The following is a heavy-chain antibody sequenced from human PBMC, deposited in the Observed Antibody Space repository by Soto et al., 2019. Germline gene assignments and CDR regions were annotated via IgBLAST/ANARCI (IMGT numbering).Heavy chain of an antibody. CDR1: GGSISSSNW. CDR3: ASLYGSGSYYNYYYYGMDV. Sequence: SETLSLTCAVSGGSISSSNWWSWVRQPPGKGLEWIGEIYHSGSTNYNPSLKSRVTISVDKSKNQFSLKLSSVTAADTAVYYCASLYGSGSYYNYYYYGMDVWGQGTTVTVS. CDR2: IYHSGST. D-gene: IGHD3-10*01. V-gene: IGHV4-4*02. J-gene: IGHJ6*02.